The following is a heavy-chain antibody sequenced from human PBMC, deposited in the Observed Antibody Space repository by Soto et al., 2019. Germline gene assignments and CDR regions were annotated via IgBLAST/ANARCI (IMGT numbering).Heavy chain of an antibody. V-gene: IGHV1-46*01. D-gene: IGHD6-6*01. CDR2: INPRGGSI. Sequence: ASVKVSCKASGYTFTAYFMHWVRQAPGQGLEWMGIINPRGGSINYAQRFQGRIVMTWDTSTSTVYMELSRLRSDDTAVYYCARAPYSSSSFFFDFWGQGTPVTVSS. J-gene: IGHJ4*02. CDR3: ARAPYSSSSFFFDF. CDR1: GYTFTAYF.